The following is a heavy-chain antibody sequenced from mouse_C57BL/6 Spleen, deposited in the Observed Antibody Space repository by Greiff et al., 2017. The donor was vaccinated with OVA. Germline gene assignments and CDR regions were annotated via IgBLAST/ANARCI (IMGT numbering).Heavy chain of an antibody. D-gene: IGHD1-1*02. CDR2: SRNKANDYTT. CDR1: GFTFSDFY. J-gene: IGHJ4*01. V-gene: IGHV7-1*01. Sequence: EVKLVESGGGLVQSGRSLRLSCATSGFTFSDFYMEWVRQAPGKGLEWIAASRNKANDYTTEYSASVKGRFIVSRDTSQSILYLQMNALRAEDTAIYYCARDAAMGDYAMDYWGQGTSVTVSS. CDR3: ARDAAMGDYAMDY.